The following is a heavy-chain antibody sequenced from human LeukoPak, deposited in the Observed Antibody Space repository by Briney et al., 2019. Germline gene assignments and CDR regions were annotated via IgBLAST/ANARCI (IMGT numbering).Heavy chain of an antibody. CDR3: AREYNCSSPVGFFDY. J-gene: IGHJ4*02. CDR2: INPSGGST. Sequence: ASVKVSCKASGYTFTNYYMHWVRQAPGQGLEWMGIINPSGGSTSYAQKFQGRVTMTRDMSTSTVYMELSSLRSEDTAVYYCAREYNCSSPVGFFDYWGQGTLVTVSS. V-gene: IGHV1-46*01. CDR1: GYTFTNYY. D-gene: IGHD2-15*01.